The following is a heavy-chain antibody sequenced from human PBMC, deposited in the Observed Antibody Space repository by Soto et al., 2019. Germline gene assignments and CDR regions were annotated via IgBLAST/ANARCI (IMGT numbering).Heavy chain of an antibody. CDR2: INGGSTP. V-gene: IGHV3-23*01. Sequence: LRLSCVASGFSFSSYAMNWVRRAPGKGLEWVTGINGGSTPYYADSVKGRFTISRDNSKNTLCLQMNSLRAEDTAVYYCAKDKDWSGVYGMDVWGQGTTVTVSS. D-gene: IGHD3-3*01. CDR1: GFSFSSYA. CDR3: AKDKDWSGVYGMDV. J-gene: IGHJ6*02.